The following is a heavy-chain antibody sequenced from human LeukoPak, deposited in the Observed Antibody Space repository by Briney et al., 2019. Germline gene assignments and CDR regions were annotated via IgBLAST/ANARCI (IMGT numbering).Heavy chain of an antibody. J-gene: IGHJ3*02. Sequence: GGSLRLSCTASGFTFGDHAMSWVRQAPGKGLEWVSYISSSGSTIYYADSVKGRFTISRDNAKNSLYLQMNSLRAEDTAVYYCARGILTGQHDAFDIWGQGTMVTVSS. CDR3: ARGILTGQHDAFDI. CDR1: GFTFGDHA. CDR2: ISSSGSTI. D-gene: IGHD3-9*01. V-gene: IGHV3-48*03.